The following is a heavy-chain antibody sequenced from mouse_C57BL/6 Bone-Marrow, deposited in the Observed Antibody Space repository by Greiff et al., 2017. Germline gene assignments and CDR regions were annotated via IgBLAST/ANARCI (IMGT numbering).Heavy chain of an antibody. CDR2: ISDGGSYT. CDR3: ARDHYSNL. V-gene: IGHV5-4*01. D-gene: IGHD2-5*01. Sequence: EVMLVESGGGLVKPGGSLKLSCAASGFTFSSYAMSWVRQTPEKRLEWVATISDGGSYTYYPDNVKGRFTISRDNAKNNQYLQMSHLKSEDTAMYYCARDHYSNLWGQGTSVTVSS. J-gene: IGHJ4*01. CDR1: GFTFSSYA.